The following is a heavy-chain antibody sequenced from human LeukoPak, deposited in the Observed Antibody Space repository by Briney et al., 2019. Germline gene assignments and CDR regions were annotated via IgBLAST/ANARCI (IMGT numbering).Heavy chain of an antibody. V-gene: IGHV4-34*01. CDR2: INHSGST. J-gene: IGHJ4*02. Sequence: SETLSLTCAVYGGSFSGYYWSWIRQPPGKGLEWIGEINHSGSTNYNPSLKSRVTISVDTSKNQFSLKLSSVTAADTAVYYCAREGQWLAFDYWGQGTLVTVSS. D-gene: IGHD6-19*01. CDR1: GGSFSGYY. CDR3: AREGQWLAFDY.